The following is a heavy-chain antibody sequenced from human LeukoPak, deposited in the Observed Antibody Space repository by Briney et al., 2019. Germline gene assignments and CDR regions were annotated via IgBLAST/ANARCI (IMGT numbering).Heavy chain of an antibody. Sequence: ASVKVSCKASGYTFTSYYMHWVRQAPGQGLEWMGIINPSGGSTSYAQKFQGRVTMTEDTSTDTAYMELSSLRSEDTAVYYCATGISIVGATIQEDYWGQGTLVTVSS. J-gene: IGHJ4*02. V-gene: IGHV1-46*01. CDR2: INPSGGST. CDR3: ATGISIVGATIQEDY. D-gene: IGHD1-26*01. CDR1: GYTFTSYY.